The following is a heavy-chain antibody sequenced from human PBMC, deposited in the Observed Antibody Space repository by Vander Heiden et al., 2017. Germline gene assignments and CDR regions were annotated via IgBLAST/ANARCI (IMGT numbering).Heavy chain of an antibody. CDR1: GGTFSSYA. CDR3: ARDSHYYDSSGYYYYYGMDV. J-gene: IGHJ6*02. D-gene: IGHD3-22*01. CDR2: IIPIFGTA. V-gene: IGHV1-69*01. Sequence: QVQLVQSGAEVKKPGSSVKVSCKASGGTFSSYAISWVRQAPGQGLEWMGGIIPIFGTANYAQKFQGSVTITADESTSTAYMELSSLRSEDTALYYCARDSHYYDSSGYYYYYGMDVWCQGPTVTVSS.